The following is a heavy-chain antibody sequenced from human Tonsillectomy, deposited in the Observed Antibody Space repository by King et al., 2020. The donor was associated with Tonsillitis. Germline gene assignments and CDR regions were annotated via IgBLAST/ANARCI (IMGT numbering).Heavy chain of an antibody. J-gene: IGHJ4*02. V-gene: IGHV4-38-2*02. D-gene: IGHD4-11*01. CDR3: AGPTADYYFDY. CDR1: GYSIISGYY. Sequence: QLQESGPGLVKPSETLSLTCTVSGYSIISGYYWGWIRQPPGKGLEWIGSIYHGGSTYYNPSLKSRVTISVDTSKNQFSLKLSSVTAADTAVYYCAGPTADYYFDYWGQGTLVTVSS. CDR2: IYHGGST.